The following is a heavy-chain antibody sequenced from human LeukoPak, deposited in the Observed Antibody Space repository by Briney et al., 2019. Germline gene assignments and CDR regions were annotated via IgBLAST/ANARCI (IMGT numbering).Heavy chain of an antibody. CDR3: AKMSSSSNWFDP. V-gene: IGHV4-30-2*01. J-gene: IGHJ5*02. D-gene: IGHD6-6*01. CDR2: IYHSGNT. Sequence: SETLSLTCAVSGGSMSSGGYSWSWIRQPPGKGLEFIGYIYHSGNTYYIPSLKSRVTIPVDRSKNQLSLKLTSVTAADTAVYFCAKMSSSSNWFDPWGQGTLVTVSS. CDR1: GGSMSSGGYS.